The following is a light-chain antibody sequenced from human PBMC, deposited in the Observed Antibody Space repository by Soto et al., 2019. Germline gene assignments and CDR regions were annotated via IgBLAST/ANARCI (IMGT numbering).Light chain of an antibody. V-gene: IGLV1-40*01. CDR1: NSNIGAGYD. J-gene: IGLJ3*02. CDR3: QSYDSSLSGWV. CDR2: GNS. Sequence: QLVLTQPSSVSGAPGQRVTISCTGYNSNIGAGYDVHWYQQLPGTAPKLLIYGNSNRPSGVPDRFSASKSGTSASLAITGLQAEDEADYYCQSYDSSLSGWVFGGGPKLTVL.